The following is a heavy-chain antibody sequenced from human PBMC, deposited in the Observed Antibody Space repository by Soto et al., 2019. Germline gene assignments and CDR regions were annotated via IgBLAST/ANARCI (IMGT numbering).Heavy chain of an antibody. D-gene: IGHD3-22*01. Sequence: EVQLLESGGGLVQPGGSLRLSCVASGFTFTTHAMSWVRQSPGKGLEWVSSISGSGESTHYADSVKGRSTISRDNSKNTLYLQVNSLRADDTAVYYCAKEGAGYYDSSPYDYWGQGTLVTVSS. CDR3: AKEGAGYYDSSPYDY. CDR2: ISGSGEST. V-gene: IGHV3-23*01. J-gene: IGHJ4*02. CDR1: GFTFTTHA.